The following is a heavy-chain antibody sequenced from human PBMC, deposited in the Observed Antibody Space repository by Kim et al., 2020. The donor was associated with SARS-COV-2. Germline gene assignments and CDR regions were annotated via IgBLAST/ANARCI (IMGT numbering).Heavy chain of an antibody. CDR1: GFTFGDYA. V-gene: IGHV3-49*03. J-gene: IGHJ4*02. Sequence: GGSLRLSCTASGFTFGDYAMSWFRQAPGKGLEWVGLIRKKAYGGTTEYAASVKGRFTISRDDSKSFVYLQMNNLKTEDTAVYYCSRPLGWRVTSAYWGQGTLVTVSS. CDR3: SRPLGWRVTSAY. CDR2: IRKKAYGGTT. D-gene: IGHD4-17*01.